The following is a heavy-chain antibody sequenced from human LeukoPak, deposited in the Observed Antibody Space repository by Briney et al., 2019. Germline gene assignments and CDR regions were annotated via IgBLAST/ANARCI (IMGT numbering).Heavy chain of an antibody. J-gene: IGHJ3*02. V-gene: IGHV4-59*11. Sequence: SETLSLTCTVSGGSISSHYWSWIRQPPGKGLEWIGYIYYSGSTNYNPSLKSRVTISVDTSKNQFSLKLSSVTAADTAVYYCGGNASSGYYPTDAFDIWGQGTMVTVSS. CDR2: IYYSGST. CDR3: GGNASSGYYPTDAFDI. D-gene: IGHD3-22*01. CDR1: GGSISSHY.